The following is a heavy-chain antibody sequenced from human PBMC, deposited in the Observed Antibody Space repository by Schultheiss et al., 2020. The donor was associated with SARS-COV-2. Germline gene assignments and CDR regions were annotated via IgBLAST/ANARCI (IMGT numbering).Heavy chain of an antibody. CDR3: ARGSLLWFGPVPYYYYGMDV. J-gene: IGHJ6*02. Sequence: SVKVSCKASGGTFSSYTISWVRQAPGQGLEWMGRIIPSLDIVNSAQKFQGRVTITADKSTSTVYMELTSLRSDDTAVYYCARGSLLWFGPVPYYYYGMDVWGQGTTVTVSS. CDR2: IIPSLDIV. CDR1: GGTFSSYT. V-gene: IGHV1-69*02. D-gene: IGHD3-10*01.